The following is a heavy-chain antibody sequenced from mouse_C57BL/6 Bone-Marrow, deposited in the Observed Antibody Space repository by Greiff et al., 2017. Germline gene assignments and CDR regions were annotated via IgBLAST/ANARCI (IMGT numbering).Heavy chain of an antibody. V-gene: IGHV1-55*01. J-gene: IGHJ3*01. CDR3: ASQESDGCYPWFAY. D-gene: IGHD2-3*01. CDR2: IYPGSGST. Sequence: QVQLQQSGAELVKPGASVKMSCKASGYTFTSYWITWVKQRPGQGLEWIGDIYPGSGSTNYNEKFKSKATLTVDTSSSTAYMQLSSLTSEDSAVYYCASQESDGCYPWFAYWGQGTLVTVSA. CDR1: GYTFTSYW.